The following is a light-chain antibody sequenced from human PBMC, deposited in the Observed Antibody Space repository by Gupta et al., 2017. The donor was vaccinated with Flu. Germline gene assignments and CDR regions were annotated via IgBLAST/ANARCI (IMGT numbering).Light chain of an antibody. Sequence: PVLAQSSSASVSLGSSVKLTCTLTSGHNTNIIAWHQQQPGKAPRCLMKVEGSGTYNKGSGVPDRFSGSSSGADRYLTISNLQSGDEADYYCETWDSDTFVFGTGTTVTVL. CDR2: VEGSGTY. V-gene: IGLV4-60*03. CDR3: ETWDSDTFV. CDR1: SGHNTNI. J-gene: IGLJ1*01.